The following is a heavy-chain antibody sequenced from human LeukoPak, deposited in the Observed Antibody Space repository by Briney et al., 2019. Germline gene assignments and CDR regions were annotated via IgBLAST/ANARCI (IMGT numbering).Heavy chain of an antibody. CDR2: IYSGGST. V-gene: IGHV3-66*01. CDR1: GLTVSSNY. J-gene: IGHJ4*02. D-gene: IGHD3-9*01. Sequence: GGSLRLSCAASGLTVSSNYMNWVRQAPGKGLGWVSIIYSGGSTYYADSVKGRFTISRDNSKNTLYLQMNSLRAEDTAVYYCASRRGDYDILTGYYRGTIDYWGQGSLVTVSS. CDR3: ASRRGDYDILTGYYRGTIDY.